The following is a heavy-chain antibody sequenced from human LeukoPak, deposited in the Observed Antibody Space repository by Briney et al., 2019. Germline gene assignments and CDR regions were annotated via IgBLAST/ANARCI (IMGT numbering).Heavy chain of an antibody. CDR1: GYTFTSYY. CDR2: IYPRDGST. J-gene: IGHJ4*02. Sequence: ASVKVSCKASGYTFTSYYIHWVRQAPGQGLEWMGMIYPRDGSTSYAQRFQDRVTVTRDTSTSTVHMELSGLRSEDTAVYYCARDQEGFDYWGQGTLVTVSS. V-gene: IGHV1-46*01. CDR3: ARDQEGFDY.